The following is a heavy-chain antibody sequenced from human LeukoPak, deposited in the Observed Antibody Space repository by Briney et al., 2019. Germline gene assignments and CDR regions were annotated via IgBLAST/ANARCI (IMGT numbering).Heavy chain of an antibody. Sequence: GGSLRLSCAASGFTVSSKYMSWVRQAPGKGLEWVSTLYSNGNTYYADSVKGRFTVSRDNSKDTLYLQMNSLRADDTAVYYCARGGTDILLEPPAIPFDYWGQGALVTISS. CDR2: LYSNGNT. CDR1: GFTVSSKY. D-gene: IGHD2-8*01. CDR3: ARGGTDILLEPPAIPFDY. J-gene: IGHJ4*02. V-gene: IGHV3-53*01.